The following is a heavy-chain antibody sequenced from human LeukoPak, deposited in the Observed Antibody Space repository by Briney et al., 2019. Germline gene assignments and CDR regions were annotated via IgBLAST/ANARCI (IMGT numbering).Heavy chain of an antibody. J-gene: IGHJ4*02. D-gene: IGHD5-18*01. Sequence: GGSLRLSCAASGFTFSGYAMSWVRQAPGKGLEWVSAISGSGGSTYYADSVKGRFTISRDNSKNTLYLQMNSLRAEDTAVYYCATGGYSYGPGDYWGQGTLVTVSS. CDR1: GFTFSGYA. CDR3: ATGGYSYGPGDY. CDR2: ISGSGGST. V-gene: IGHV3-23*01.